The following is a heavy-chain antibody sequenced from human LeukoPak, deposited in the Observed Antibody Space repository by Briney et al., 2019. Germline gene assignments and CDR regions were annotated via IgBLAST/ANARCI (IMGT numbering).Heavy chain of an antibody. CDR1: GGSISSGGYY. J-gene: IGHJ4*02. CDR3: AREGSSGRYDY. V-gene: IGHV4-31*03. D-gene: IGHD3-22*01. Sequence: SETLSLTCTVSGGSISSGGYYWSWIRQHPGKGLEWIGYIYNSGNTYYNPSLKSRVTISIDASKNQFSLKLNSVTAADTAVYYCAREGSSGRYDYWGQGTLVTVSS. CDR2: IYNSGNT.